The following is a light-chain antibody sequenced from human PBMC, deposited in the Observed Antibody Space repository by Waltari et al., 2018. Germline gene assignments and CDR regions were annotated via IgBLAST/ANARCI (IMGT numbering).Light chain of an antibody. Sequence: QSLLTQPPSLSAAPGQRVTIYCSGTSPNIGGNDVFWYQQFPGKAPPLLNSDDNRRPAGIPDRFSGSKSATAAILAISRLQTGDEADYYCGTWDSSLAVWMFGGGTRLTVL. J-gene: IGLJ3*02. CDR2: DDN. CDR3: GTWDSSLAVWM. V-gene: IGLV1-51*02. CDR1: SPNIGGND.